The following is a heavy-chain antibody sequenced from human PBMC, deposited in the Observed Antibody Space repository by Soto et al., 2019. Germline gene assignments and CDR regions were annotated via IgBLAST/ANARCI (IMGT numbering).Heavy chain of an antibody. CDR1: GGTFSSYA. V-gene: IGHV1-69*06. Sequence: ASAKVSCKASGGTFSSYAISWVRQAPGQGLEWMGGIIPIFGTANYAQKFQGRVTITADKSTSTAYMELSSLRSEDTAVYYCARVGGYTGYSSSWYNSYYYYGMDAWGQGTTVTVSS. CDR3: ARVGGYTGYSSSWYNSYYYYGMDA. J-gene: IGHJ6*02. CDR2: IIPIFGTA. D-gene: IGHD6-13*01.